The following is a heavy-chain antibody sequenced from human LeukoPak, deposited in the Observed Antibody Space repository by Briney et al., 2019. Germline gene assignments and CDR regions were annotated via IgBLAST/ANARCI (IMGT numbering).Heavy chain of an antibody. J-gene: IGHJ6*03. CDR1: GYTFTSYD. D-gene: IGHD1-7*01. Sequence: ASVKVSCKGSGYTFTSYDINWVRQATGQGLEWMGWMNPNSGNTGYAQKFQGRVTMTRNTSISTAYMELSSLRSEDTAVYYCARELRELLYCYYMDVCGKGTTVTVSS. V-gene: IGHV1-8*01. CDR3: ARELRELLYCYYMDV. CDR2: MNPNSGNT.